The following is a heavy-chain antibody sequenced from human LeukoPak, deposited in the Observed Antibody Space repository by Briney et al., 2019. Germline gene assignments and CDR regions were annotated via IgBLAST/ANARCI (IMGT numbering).Heavy chain of an antibody. D-gene: IGHD2-21*02. CDR1: GFTFSNYG. V-gene: IGHV3-30*03. Sequence: PGGSLRLSCAASGFTFSNYGMHWVRQAPGKGLEWVAVISFDGSNKYYADSVKGRFTISRDNSKNTLYLQMNSLRAEDTAVYYCARDPTIVVVTAMDYYMDVWGKGTTVTVSS. J-gene: IGHJ6*03. CDR3: ARDPTIVVVTAMDYYMDV. CDR2: ISFDGSNK.